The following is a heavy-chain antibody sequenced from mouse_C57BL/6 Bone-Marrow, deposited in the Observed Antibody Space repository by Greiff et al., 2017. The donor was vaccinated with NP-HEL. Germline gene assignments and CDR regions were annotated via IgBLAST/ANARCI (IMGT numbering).Heavy chain of an antibody. V-gene: IGHV5-4*01. CDR1: GFTFSSYA. J-gene: IGHJ3*01. CDR3: ARADYYGSSYIPGWFAY. D-gene: IGHD1-1*01. Sequence: EVQRVESGGGLVKPGGSLKLSCAASGFTFSSYAMSWVRQTPEKRLEWVATISDGGSYTYYPDNVKGRFTISRDNAKNNLYLQMSHLKSEDTAMYYCARADYYGSSYIPGWFAYWGRGTLVTVSA. CDR2: ISDGGSYT.